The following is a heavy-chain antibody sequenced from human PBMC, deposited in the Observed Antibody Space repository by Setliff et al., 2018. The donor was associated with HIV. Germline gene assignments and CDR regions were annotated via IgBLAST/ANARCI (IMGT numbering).Heavy chain of an antibody. D-gene: IGHD2-2*01. CDR1: GGSFTNYY. Sequence: PSETLSLTCVVYGGSFTNYYWAWIRQPPGKGLERIGEINHSGSTNYNPSLKSRVTISVDTSKNQFSLKLSSVTAADTAVYFCARKVGGDFDYWGQGTPVTVSS. CDR2: INHSGST. J-gene: IGHJ4*02. CDR3: ARKVGGDFDY. V-gene: IGHV4-34*01.